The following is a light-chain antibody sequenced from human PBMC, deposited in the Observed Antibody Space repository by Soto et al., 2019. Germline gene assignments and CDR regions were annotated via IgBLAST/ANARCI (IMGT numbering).Light chain of an antibody. CDR2: GAS. CDR1: QSISSSY. Sequence: EIVLTQSPGTLSLSPGERATLSCRASQSISSSYLAWYQQKPGQAPRLLIYGASSRASGFPNRFSGSGSGTEFTLTISSLQSEDFAVYYCQHYNNWPQTFGQGTKVEIK. CDR3: QHYNNWPQT. J-gene: IGKJ1*01. V-gene: IGKV3-20*01.